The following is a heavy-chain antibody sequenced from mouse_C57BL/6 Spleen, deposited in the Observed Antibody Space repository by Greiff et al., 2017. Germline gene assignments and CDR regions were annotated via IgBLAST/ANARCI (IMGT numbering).Heavy chain of an antibody. V-gene: IGHV5-16*01. CDR1: GFTFSDYY. J-gene: IGHJ1*03. Sequence: LTESEGGLVQPGSSMKLSCTASGFTFSDYYMAWVRQVPEKGLEWVANINYDGSSPYYLDSLKSRFIISRDNTKNILYLQKSSLKSEDTATYYCARSLGIPTVVGCFDVWGTGTTVTVSS. CDR3: ARSLGIPTVVGCFDV. D-gene: IGHD1-1*01. CDR2: INYDGSSP.